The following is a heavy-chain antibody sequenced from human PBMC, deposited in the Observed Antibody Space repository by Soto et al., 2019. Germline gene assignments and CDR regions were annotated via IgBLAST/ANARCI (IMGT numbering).Heavy chain of an antibody. J-gene: IGHJ4*02. CDR1: GSIFTVYG. CDR3: ARDGIGGTTWRGYLDC. V-gene: IGHV3-33*01. D-gene: IGHD1-1*01. CDR2: IWFDGSNK. Sequence: QVHLVASGGGVAQPGRSLRLSCAASGSIFTVYGMHWVRQAPGRGLEWVAVIWFDGSNKYDADCVKGRFTISRDNSKNMLYLQIDSLSVEDTVVYYCARDGIGGTTWRGYLDCWGKGTLVIVSS.